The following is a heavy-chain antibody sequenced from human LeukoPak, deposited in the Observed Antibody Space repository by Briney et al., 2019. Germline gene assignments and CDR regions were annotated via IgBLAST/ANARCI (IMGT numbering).Heavy chain of an antibody. V-gene: IGHV4-30-2*01. CDR1: GGSISSGGYY. Sequence: SETLSLTCTVSGGSISSGGYYWSWIRQPPGKGLEWIGYIYHSGSTNYNPSLKSRVTISVDRSKNQFSLKLSSVTAADTAVYYCARGSNYPDYWGQGTLVTVSS. CDR2: IYHSGST. CDR3: ARGSNYPDY. J-gene: IGHJ4*02.